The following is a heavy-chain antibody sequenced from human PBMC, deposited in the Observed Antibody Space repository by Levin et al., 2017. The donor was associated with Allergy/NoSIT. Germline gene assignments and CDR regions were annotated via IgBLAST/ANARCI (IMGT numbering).Heavy chain of an antibody. CDR2: INPNSGGT. D-gene: IGHD3-10*01. CDR1: GYTFTGYY. Sequence: ASVKVSCKASGYTFTGYYMHWVRQAPGQGLEWMGWINPNSGGTNYAQKFQGRVTMTRDTSISTAYMELSRLRSDDTAVYYCARAIGVSGYYYGMDVWGQGTTVTVSS. V-gene: IGHV1-2*02. J-gene: IGHJ6*02. CDR3: ARAIGVSGYYYGMDV.